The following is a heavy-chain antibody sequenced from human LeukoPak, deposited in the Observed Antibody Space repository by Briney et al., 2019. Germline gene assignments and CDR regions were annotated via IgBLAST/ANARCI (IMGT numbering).Heavy chain of an antibody. Sequence: GGSLRLSCAASGFTFSTYAMNCVRQAPGKGLEWVSAISVSGGSTYYADSVKGRFTISRDNSKNTLSLQMNSLRVEDTAVYYCAKYSSTWYDDYWGQGALVTVSS. V-gene: IGHV3-23*01. CDR1: GFTFSTYA. CDR2: ISVSGGST. J-gene: IGHJ4*02. CDR3: AKYSSTWYDDY. D-gene: IGHD6-13*01.